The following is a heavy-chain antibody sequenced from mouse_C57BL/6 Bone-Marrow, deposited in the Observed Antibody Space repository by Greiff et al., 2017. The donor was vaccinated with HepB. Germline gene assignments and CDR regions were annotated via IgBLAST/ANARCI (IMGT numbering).Heavy chain of an antibody. CDR3: AIASYKVFAY. V-gene: IGHV1-19*01. CDR2: INPYNGGT. Sequence: VQLKESGPVLVKPGASVKMSCKASGYTFTDYYMNWVKQSHGKSLEWIGVINPYNGGTSYNQKFKGKATLTVDKSSSTAYMELNSLTSEDSAVYYCAIASYKVFAYWGQGTLVTVSA. CDR1: GYTFTDYY. D-gene: IGHD1-1*01. J-gene: IGHJ3*01.